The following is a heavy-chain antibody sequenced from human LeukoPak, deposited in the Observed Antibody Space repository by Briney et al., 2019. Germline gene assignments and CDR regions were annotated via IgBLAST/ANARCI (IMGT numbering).Heavy chain of an antibody. CDR3: ARGGEMATIYFQH. CDR2: IYPGDSDT. J-gene: IGHJ1*01. D-gene: IGHD5-24*01. CDR1: GYSFTSYW. V-gene: IGHV5-51*01. Sequence: GESLKISCKGSGYSFTSYWIGWVRQMPGKGREWMGIIYPGDSDTRYSPSFPGQVTTSADKSISTAYLQWSSLKASDTAMYYCARGGEMATIYFQHWGQGTLVTVSS.